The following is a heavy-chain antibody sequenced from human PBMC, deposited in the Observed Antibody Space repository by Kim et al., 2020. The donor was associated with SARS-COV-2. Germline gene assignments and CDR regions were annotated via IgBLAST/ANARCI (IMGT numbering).Heavy chain of an antibody. CDR1: GFTFSSYG. V-gene: IGHV3-33*01. D-gene: IGHD5-12*01. Sequence: GGSLRLSCAASGFTFSSYGMHWVRQAPGKGLEWVAVIWYDGSNKYYADSVKGRFTISRDNSKNTLYLQMNSLRAEDTAVYYCARESRWLQFPPRLYYYGMDVWGQGTTVTVSS. J-gene: IGHJ6*02. CDR3: ARESRWLQFPPRLYYYGMDV. CDR2: IWYDGSNK.